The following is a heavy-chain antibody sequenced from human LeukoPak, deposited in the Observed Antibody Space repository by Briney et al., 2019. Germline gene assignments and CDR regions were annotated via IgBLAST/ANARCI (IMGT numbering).Heavy chain of an antibody. Sequence: SVKVSFKASGGTFSSYAISWVRQAPGQGLEWMGGIIPIFGTANYAQKFQGRVTITADESTSTAYMELSSLRSEDTAVYYCARDRSPTPGEYDYVWGSYRYTYWFDPWGQGTLVTVSS. J-gene: IGHJ5*02. D-gene: IGHD3-16*02. CDR2: IIPIFGTA. V-gene: IGHV1-69*13. CDR3: ARDRSPTPGEYDYVWGSYRYTYWFDP. CDR1: GGTFSSYA.